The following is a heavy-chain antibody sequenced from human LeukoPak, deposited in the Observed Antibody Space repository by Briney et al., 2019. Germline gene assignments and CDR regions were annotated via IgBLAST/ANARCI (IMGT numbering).Heavy chain of an antibody. CDR2: ISGSGAST. CDR1: GFTFGSYA. D-gene: IGHD3-22*01. J-gene: IGHJ4*02. CDR3: TTPLSYEDY. V-gene: IGHV3-23*01. Sequence: GGSLRLSCAASGFTFGSYAMTWVRQAPGKGLQWVSGISGSGASTYYADSVRGRFTISRDDSKNTLYMQMNSLKTEDTAVYYCTTPLSYEDYWGQGTLVTVSS.